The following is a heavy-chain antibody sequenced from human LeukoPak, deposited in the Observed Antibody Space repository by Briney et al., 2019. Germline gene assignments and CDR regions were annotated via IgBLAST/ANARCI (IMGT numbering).Heavy chain of an antibody. D-gene: IGHD6-19*01. CDR1: GGSISSYY. CDR3: AREYSSGWLDY. CDR2: IYYSGST. Sequence: PSETLSLTCTVSGGSISSYYWSWIRQPPGKGLEWSGYIYYSGSTNYNPSPKSRVPISVDTSKNQFSLKLSSVTAADTAVYYCAREYSSGWLDYWGQGTLVTVSS. J-gene: IGHJ4*02. V-gene: IGHV4-59*01.